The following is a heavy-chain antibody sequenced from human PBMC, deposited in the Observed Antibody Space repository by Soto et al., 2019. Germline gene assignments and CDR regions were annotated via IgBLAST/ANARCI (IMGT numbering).Heavy chain of an antibody. V-gene: IGHV3-48*02. CDR1: GFTFSAYS. Sequence: PGGSLRLSCVASGFTFSAYSMNWVRQAPGKGLEWLSYISGDRVYIYYADSVRDRFTISRDNAENSLYLQMDNLRDEDTALYYCARQVYTVVTPMDFWGQGTLVTVS. J-gene: IGHJ4*02. CDR2: ISGDRVYI. D-gene: IGHD2-21*02. CDR3: ARQVYTVVTPMDF.